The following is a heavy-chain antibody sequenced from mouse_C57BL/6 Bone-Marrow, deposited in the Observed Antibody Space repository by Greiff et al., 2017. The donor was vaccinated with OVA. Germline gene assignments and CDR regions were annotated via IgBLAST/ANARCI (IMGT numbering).Heavy chain of an antibody. J-gene: IGHJ3*01. CDR1: GFNITDDY. D-gene: IGHD6-2*01. CDR2: IDPENGDT. V-gene: IGHV14-4*01. Sequence: EVQLQQSGAELVRPGASVKLSCTASGFNITDDYMHWVKQRPEQGLEWIGWIDPENGDTEYASKFQGKATITADTSSNTAYLQLSSLTSEDTAVYYCTTPFSLFAYWGQGTLVTVSA. CDR3: TTPFSLFAY.